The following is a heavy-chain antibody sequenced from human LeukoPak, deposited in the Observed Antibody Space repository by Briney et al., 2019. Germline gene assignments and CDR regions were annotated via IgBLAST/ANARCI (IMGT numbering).Heavy chain of an antibody. Sequence: GGSLRLSCAASGFTFSTYEMTWVRQAPGKGLECLSYISSSGGGIFYADSVKGRFTISRDNAKNSLYLQMNSLRAEDTAVYYCARDSLHGYGNSGYGYYFDYWGQGSLVIVSS. CDR3: ARDSLHGYGNSGYGYYFDY. D-gene: IGHD3-22*01. CDR2: ISSSGGGI. J-gene: IGHJ4*02. V-gene: IGHV3-48*03. CDR1: GFTFSTYE.